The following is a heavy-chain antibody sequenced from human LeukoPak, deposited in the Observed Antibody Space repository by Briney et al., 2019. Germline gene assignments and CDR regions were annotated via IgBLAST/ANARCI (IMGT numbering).Heavy chain of an antibody. V-gene: IGHV3-21*01. CDR2: ISSSSSYI. CDR3: ARVCSGDSCYSALDY. Sequence: PGGSLRLSCAASGFTFSSYSMNWVRQAPGKGLEWVSSISSSSSYIYYADSVKGRFTISRDNAKNSLYLQMNSLRAEDTAVYYCARVCSGDSCYSALDYWGQGTLVTVSS. J-gene: IGHJ4*02. CDR1: GFTFSSYS. D-gene: IGHD2-15*01.